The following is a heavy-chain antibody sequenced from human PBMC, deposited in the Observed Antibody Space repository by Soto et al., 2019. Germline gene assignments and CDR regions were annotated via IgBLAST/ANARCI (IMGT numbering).Heavy chain of an antibody. Sequence: GGSLRLSCAASGFTFSSYAMSWVRQAPGKGLEWVSAISGSGGSTYYADSVKGRFTISRDNSKNTLYLQMNSLRAEDTAVYYCAKGRNYIVVVPAAGPIDYWGQGTLVTVSS. CDR1: GFTFSSYA. CDR3: AKGRNYIVVVPAAGPIDY. J-gene: IGHJ4*02. V-gene: IGHV3-23*01. CDR2: ISGSGGST. D-gene: IGHD2-2*01.